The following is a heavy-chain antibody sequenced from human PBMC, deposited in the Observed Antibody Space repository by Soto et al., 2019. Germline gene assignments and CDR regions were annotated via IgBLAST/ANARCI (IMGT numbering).Heavy chain of an antibody. J-gene: IGHJ3*02. CDR1: GYTFTSYA. V-gene: IGHV1-3*01. D-gene: IGHD3-16*01. Sequence: ASVKVSCKASGYTFTSYAMHWVRQAPGQRLEWMGWINAGNGNTKYSQKLQGRVTITRDTSASTAYMELSSLRSEDTAVYYCATGLPPEQLGAFDIWGQGTMVTVSS. CDR3: ATGLPPEQLGAFDI. CDR2: INAGNGNT.